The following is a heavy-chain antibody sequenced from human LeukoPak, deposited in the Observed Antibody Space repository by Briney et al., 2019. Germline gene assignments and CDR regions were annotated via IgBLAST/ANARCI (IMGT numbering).Heavy chain of an antibody. V-gene: IGHV3-15*01. Sequence: GGSLGLSCAASGLTFSNAWMSWVRQAPGKGLEWVGRIKSKTDGGTTDYTAPVKRRSTISRDDSKNTLYLQMKRLKTEDTAVYYCTTGPFDYYGSASYLANGMDVWGQGTTVTVSS. CDR1: GLTFSNAW. CDR2: IKSKTDGGTT. D-gene: IGHD3-10*01. J-gene: IGHJ6*02. CDR3: TTGPFDYYGSASYLANGMDV.